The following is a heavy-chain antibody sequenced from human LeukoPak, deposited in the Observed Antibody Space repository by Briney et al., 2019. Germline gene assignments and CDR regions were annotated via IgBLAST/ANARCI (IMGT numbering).Heavy chain of an antibody. J-gene: IGHJ4*02. D-gene: IGHD3-22*01. V-gene: IGHV3-30*02. Sequence: GRALRLSCAASGFTFSSYGMHWVRQAPGKGLEGVAFIRYDGSNKYYADSVKGRFTISRDNSKNTLYLQMNSLRAEDTAVYYCAKDVRYDSSGYFDYWGQGTLVTVSS. CDR2: IRYDGSNK. CDR3: AKDVRYDSSGYFDY. CDR1: GFTFSSYG.